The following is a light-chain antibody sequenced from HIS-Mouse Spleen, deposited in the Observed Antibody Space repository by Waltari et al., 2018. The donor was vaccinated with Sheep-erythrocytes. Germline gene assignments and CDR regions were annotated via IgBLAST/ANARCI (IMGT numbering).Light chain of an antibody. CDR3: CSYAGSYNHV. CDR1: SSHVGGYDY. V-gene: IGLV2-11*01. CDR2: DVS. Sequence: QSALTQPRSVSGSPGQSVTIPCTGNSSHVGGYDYVSWYQQHPGKSPKLMIYDVSKRPSGVPDRFSGSKSGNTASLTISGLQAEDEADYYCCSYAGSYNHVFATGTKVTVL. J-gene: IGLJ1*01.